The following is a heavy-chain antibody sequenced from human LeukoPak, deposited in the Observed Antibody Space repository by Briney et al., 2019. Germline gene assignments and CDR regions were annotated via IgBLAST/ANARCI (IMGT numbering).Heavy chain of an antibody. Sequence: SETLSLTCTVSGGSISSSSYYWGWIRQPPGKGLEWIASIYYSGSTYYNPSLKSRVTISVDTSKNQFSLKLSSVTAADTAVYYCARLIAVAGTGYWGQGTLVTVSS. J-gene: IGHJ4*02. CDR3: ARLIAVAGTGY. CDR2: IYYSGST. D-gene: IGHD6-19*01. CDR1: GGSISSSSYY. V-gene: IGHV4-39*01.